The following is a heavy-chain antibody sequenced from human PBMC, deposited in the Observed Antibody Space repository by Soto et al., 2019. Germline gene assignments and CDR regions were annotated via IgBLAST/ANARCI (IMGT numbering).Heavy chain of an antibody. J-gene: IGHJ4*02. CDR2: VYYTGSSYTGST. V-gene: IGHV4-39*01. Sequence: QLQESGPGLVKPSETLSLTCTVSGASVGDSTYQWGWVRQPPGKGLELLGSVYYTGSSYTGSTKYTPSRRGRVTISVDTSKNQVPLRLSGVTAADTSLYHCARLRVGDYMFSFWGQGTQVTVSS. CDR1: GASVGDSTYQ. CDR3: ARLRVGDYMFSF. D-gene: IGHD4-17*01.